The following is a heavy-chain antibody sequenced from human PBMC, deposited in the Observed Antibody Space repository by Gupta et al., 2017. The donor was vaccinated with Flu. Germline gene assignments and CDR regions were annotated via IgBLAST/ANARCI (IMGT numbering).Heavy chain of an antibody. J-gene: IGHJ4*02. V-gene: IGHV3-23*01. CDR3: AKDLTPAAIPSFDY. Sequence: RAPGKGLEWVSAISGSGGSTYYAVSVKGQFTISSDNSKNTLYLQMNSLRAEDTAVYYCAKDLTPAAIPSFDYWGQGTLVTGAS. CDR2: ISGSGGST. D-gene: IGHD2-2*01.